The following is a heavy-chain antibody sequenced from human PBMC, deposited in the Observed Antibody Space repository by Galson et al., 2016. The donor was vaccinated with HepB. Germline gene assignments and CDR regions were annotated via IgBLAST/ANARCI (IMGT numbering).Heavy chain of an antibody. Sequence: SLRLSCAASGFAFTTYWMNWVRQAPGKGLEWVANIIQEGHDKNYVESVEGRFTISRDNAKNSVFLQMDSLRVEDTAVYYCARGIDSKREVAGKVHHYYCLDVWGQGTTVTVSS. CDR2: IIQEGHDK. D-gene: IGHD6-19*01. CDR1: GFAFTTYW. J-gene: IGHJ6*02. V-gene: IGHV3-7*01. CDR3: ARGIDSKREVAGKVHHYYCLDV.